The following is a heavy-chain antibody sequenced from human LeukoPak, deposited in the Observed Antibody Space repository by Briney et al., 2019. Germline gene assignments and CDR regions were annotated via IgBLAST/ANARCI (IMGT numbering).Heavy chain of an antibody. V-gene: IGHV3-23*01. CDR1: GFTFSTYA. Sequence: PGGSLRLSCAASGFTFSTYAMSWVRQAPGKGLEWVSTVSTSGGSTYYADSVKRRFTISRDNSKNTQYLQMNSLRAEDTAIYYCLGYCSGGRCYSGGHWGQGTLVTVSS. D-gene: IGHD2-15*01. J-gene: IGHJ4*02. CDR2: VSTSGGST. CDR3: LGYCSGGRCYSGGH.